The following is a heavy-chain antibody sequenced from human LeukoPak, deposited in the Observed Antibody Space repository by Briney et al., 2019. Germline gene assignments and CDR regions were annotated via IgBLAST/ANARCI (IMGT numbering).Heavy chain of an antibody. J-gene: IGHJ4*02. CDR3: ARRLITMIVVVIAVPYFDY. CDR1: GGSFSGYY. D-gene: IGHD3-22*01. V-gene: IGHV4-34*01. CDR2: INHSGST. Sequence: SETLSLTCAVYGGSFSGYYWSWIRQPPGKGLEWIGEINHSGSTNYNPSHKSRVTISVDTSKNQFSLKLSSVTAADTAVYYCARRLITMIVVVIAVPYFDYWGQGTLVTVSS.